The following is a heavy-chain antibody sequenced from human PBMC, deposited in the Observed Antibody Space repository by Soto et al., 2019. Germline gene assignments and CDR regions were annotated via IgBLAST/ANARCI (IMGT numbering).Heavy chain of an antibody. Sequence: QVQLVQSGAEVKKPGTSVKVSCKASGYTVTSYDINWVRQATGQGLEWMGWMNPNSGNTAYAQKFQGRVTMTRNTSISTAYMGLSSLRSEDTAVYYCARERNMYGMDVWGQGTTVTVSS. V-gene: IGHV1-8*01. J-gene: IGHJ6*02. CDR2: MNPNSGNT. CDR3: ARERNMYGMDV. D-gene: IGHD1-1*01. CDR1: GYTVTSYD.